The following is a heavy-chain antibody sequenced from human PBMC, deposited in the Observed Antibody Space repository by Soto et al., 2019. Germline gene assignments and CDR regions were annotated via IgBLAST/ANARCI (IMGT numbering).Heavy chain of an antibody. Sequence: QITLKESGPTLVKPTQTLTLTCTFSGFSLSTNGVSVGWVRQPPGKALEWLALIFWDDDNRYTPSLQNRLTITKDTSKNQVVLTVTNMDPVDTATYFCGHRLGEFGSRLAFDYWGQGTLVTVSS. CDR3: GHRLGEFGSRLAFDY. CDR2: IFWDDDN. D-gene: IGHD3-10*01. J-gene: IGHJ4*02. V-gene: IGHV2-5*02. CDR1: GFSLSTNGVS.